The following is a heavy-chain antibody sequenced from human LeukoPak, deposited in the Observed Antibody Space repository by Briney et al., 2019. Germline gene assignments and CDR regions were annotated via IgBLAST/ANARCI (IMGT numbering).Heavy chain of an antibody. J-gene: IGHJ4*02. CDR1: GFTFRSHW. CDR3: ARGGGIIAAAVVD. CDR2: INSDGSST. V-gene: IGHV3-74*01. Sequence: GGSLRLSCGAYGFTFRSHWMHWARQAPGKGLVWVSRINSDGSSTNYADSVKGRFSISRDNAKNTLFLQMNSLGAEDTAVYYCARGGGIIAAAVVDWGQGTLVTVSS. D-gene: IGHD6-13*01.